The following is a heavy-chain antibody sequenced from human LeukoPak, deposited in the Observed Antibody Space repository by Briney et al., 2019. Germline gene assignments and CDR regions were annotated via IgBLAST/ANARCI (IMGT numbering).Heavy chain of an antibody. CDR3: ARDRVGATYAFDI. Sequence: SETLSLTCAVSGYSISSAYYWGWMRQPPRKGLEWIVSIHHSGSTYFNPSLKSRVTISVDTSKNQFSLKLTSVTAADTAVYYCARDRVGATYAFDIWGQGRMVTVSS. D-gene: IGHD1-26*01. V-gene: IGHV4-38-2*02. J-gene: IGHJ3*02. CDR2: IHHSGST. CDR1: GYSISSAYY.